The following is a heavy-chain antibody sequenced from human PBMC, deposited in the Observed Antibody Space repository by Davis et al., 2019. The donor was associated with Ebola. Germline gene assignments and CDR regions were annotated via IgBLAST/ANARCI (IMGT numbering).Heavy chain of an antibody. CDR2: INHSGST. Sequence: SETLSLTCAVYGGSFSGYYWSWIRQPPGKGLEWIGEINHSGSTNYNPSLKSRVTISVDTSKHQFSLKLSSVTAADTAVYYCARGRSYYYGSGSYYNVWGQGTLVTVSS. CDR3: ARGRSYYYGSGSYYNV. CDR1: GGSFSGYY. J-gene: IGHJ4*02. V-gene: IGHV4-34*01. D-gene: IGHD3-10*01.